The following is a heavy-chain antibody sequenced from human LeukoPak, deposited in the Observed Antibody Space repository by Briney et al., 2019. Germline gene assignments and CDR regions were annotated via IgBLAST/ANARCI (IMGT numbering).Heavy chain of an antibody. CDR2: FDPEDGET. CDR1: GYTLTELS. CDR3: ARAGSTTIFGVVDPFDY. D-gene: IGHD3-3*01. V-gene: IGHV1-24*01. J-gene: IGHJ4*02. Sequence: ASVKVSCKVSGYTLTELSMHWVRQAPGKGLEWMGGFDPEDGETIYAQKFQGRVTMTRDTSISTAYMELSRLRSDDTALYYCARAGSTTIFGVVDPFDYWGQGTLVTVSS.